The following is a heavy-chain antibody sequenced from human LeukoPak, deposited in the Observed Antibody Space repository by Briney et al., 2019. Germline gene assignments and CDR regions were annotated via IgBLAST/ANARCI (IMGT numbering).Heavy chain of an antibody. J-gene: IGHJ4*02. D-gene: IGHD3-22*01. Sequence: SETLSLTCTVSGGSISSYYWSWIRQPPGKGLEWIGYIYTSGSTNYNPSLKSRVTISVDTSKNQFSLKLSSVTAADTAVYYCARRGDDSSGRQNLFDYWGQGTLVTVSS. CDR3: ARRGDDSSGRQNLFDY. CDR2: IYTSGST. V-gene: IGHV4-4*09. CDR1: GGSISSYY.